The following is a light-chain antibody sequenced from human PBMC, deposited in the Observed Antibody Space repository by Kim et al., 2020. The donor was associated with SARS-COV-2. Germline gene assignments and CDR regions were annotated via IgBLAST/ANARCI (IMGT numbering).Light chain of an antibody. J-gene: IGLJ2*01. CDR3: QSYDSSNPVV. CDR1: SGNIASNY. V-gene: IGLV6-57*04. Sequence: NFMLTQPHSVSESPGETVVISCTRSSGNIASNYVQWFQQRPGSAPTTVIYEDNQRPSGVSDRFSGSIDSSSNSASLTISGLRTEDEADYYCQSYDSSNPVVFGGGTKLTVL. CDR2: EDN.